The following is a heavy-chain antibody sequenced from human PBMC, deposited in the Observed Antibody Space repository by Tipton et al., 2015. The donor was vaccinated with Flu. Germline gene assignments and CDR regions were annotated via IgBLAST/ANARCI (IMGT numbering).Heavy chain of an antibody. CDR2: IYPSGTT. D-gene: IGHD3-10*02. Sequence: TLSLTRTVSSGSIRSTNYFCAWIRQPPGKRLELIGSIYPSGTTYYNPSLKSRVTISVDTSKSQFSLKLRSVTAADTAVYYCARLSYYDVDLKNFYFDYWGQGALVTVSS. V-gene: IGHV4-39*01. CDR3: ARLSYYDVDLKNFYFDY. CDR1: SGSIRSTNYF. J-gene: IGHJ4*02.